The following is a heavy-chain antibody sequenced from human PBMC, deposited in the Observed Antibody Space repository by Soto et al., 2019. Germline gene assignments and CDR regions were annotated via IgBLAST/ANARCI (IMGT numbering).Heavy chain of an antibody. J-gene: IGHJ5*02. Sequence: SETLSLTCTVSGGSISSGDYYWSWIRQPPGEGLEWIGYIYYSGSTYYNPSLKSRVTISVDTSKNQFSLKLSSVTAADTAVYYCASAYCSGGSCYSVDWFDPWGQGTLVTVSS. CDR1: GGSISSGDYY. CDR3: ASAYCSGGSCYSVDWFDP. V-gene: IGHV4-30-4*01. D-gene: IGHD2-15*01. CDR2: IYYSGST.